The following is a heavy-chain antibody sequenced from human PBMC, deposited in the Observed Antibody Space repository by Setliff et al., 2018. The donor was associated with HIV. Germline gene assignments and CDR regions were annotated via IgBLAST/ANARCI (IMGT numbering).Heavy chain of an antibody. Sequence: GGSLRLSCAASGFTFTSYWMIWVRQAPGKGLEWIGRIKSKTDGGTTDYAAPVKGRFTISRDDSKSTLYLQLTTLRTEDTGFYFCTREIRDGYPRSSNWGQGTLGTVSS. D-gene: IGHD3-10*01. CDR1: GFTFTSYW. V-gene: IGHV3-15*01. CDR3: TREIRDGYPRSSN. J-gene: IGHJ4*02. CDR2: IKSKTDGGTT.